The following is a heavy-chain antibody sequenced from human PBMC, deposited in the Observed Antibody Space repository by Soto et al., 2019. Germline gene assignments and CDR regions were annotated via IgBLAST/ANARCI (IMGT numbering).Heavy chain of an antibody. CDR2: MYFDGSF. CDR1: GASVSHGY. V-gene: IGHV4-59*02. J-gene: IGHJ5*02. D-gene: IGHD3-22*01. Sequence: QMQLQASGPGLVKPSETLSLTCNVSGASVSHGYWSWIRQPPGKGLEWIGFMYFDGSFNYNPSLTSRATISVETSKNQFSVKLTSVTASDTAVYYCARSYYDSTCFAVDPWGQGTLVTVSS. CDR3: ARSYYDSTCFAVDP.